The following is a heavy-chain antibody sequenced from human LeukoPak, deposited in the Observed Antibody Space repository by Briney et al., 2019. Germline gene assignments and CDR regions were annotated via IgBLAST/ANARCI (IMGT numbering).Heavy chain of an antibody. CDR3: AKDDRYSSRWYYFDC. CDR2: ISGSGGST. D-gene: IGHD6-13*01. CDR1: GFTFSNYA. Sequence: GRSLRISCAAAGFTFSNYAMSLVRQAPGKELEWVSGISGSGGSTNYADSVKGRFTISRDNSKNTLYLQMNSLRAEDTAVYYCAKDDRYSSRWYYFDCWGQGTLVTVSS. J-gene: IGHJ4*02. V-gene: IGHV3-23*01.